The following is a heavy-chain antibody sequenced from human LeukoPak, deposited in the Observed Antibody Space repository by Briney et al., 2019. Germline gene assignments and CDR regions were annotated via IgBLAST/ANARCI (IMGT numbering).Heavy chain of an antibody. CDR2: ISGRGGST. J-gene: IGHJ4*02. CDR1: GFTFSSYA. Sequence: PGGSLRLSCAASGFTFSSYAMSWVRQAPGKXXEWVSAISGRGGSTYYADSVKGRFTISRDNSKNTLYLQMNSLRAEDTAVYYCAKERVSSSWYLVHGDYFDSWGQGTLVTVSS. D-gene: IGHD6-13*01. CDR3: AKERVSSSWYLVHGDYFDS. V-gene: IGHV3-23*01.